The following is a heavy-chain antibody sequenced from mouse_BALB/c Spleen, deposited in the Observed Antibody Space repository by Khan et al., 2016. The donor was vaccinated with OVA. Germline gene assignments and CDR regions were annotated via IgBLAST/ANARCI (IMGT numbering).Heavy chain of an antibody. D-gene: IGHD1-1*01. V-gene: IGHV3-2*02. J-gene: IGHJ2*01. CDR3: SRVYGGDFDY. CDR2: ISYSGNT. Sequence: EVQLQESGPGLVKPSQSLSLTCTVTGYSITTDYAWNWIRQFPGNKLEWMGYISYSGNTKYHPSLKSRIPITRDTSKNQFFLQLKSVTTEDTASDYLSRVYGGDFDYWGQGTTLTVSS. CDR1: GYSITTDYA.